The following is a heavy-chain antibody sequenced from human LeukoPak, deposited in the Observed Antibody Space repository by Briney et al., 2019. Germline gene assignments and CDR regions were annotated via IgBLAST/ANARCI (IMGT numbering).Heavy chain of an antibody. V-gene: IGHV3-33*08. D-gene: IGHD6-13*01. Sequence: GGSLRLSCAASGFTFSSYAMSWVRQAPGKGLEWVAVIWYDGSNKYYADSVKGRFTISRDNSKNTLYLQMNSLRAEDTAVYYCARGPLKHSSSWYGSYWGQGTLVTVSS. J-gene: IGHJ4*02. CDR3: ARGPLKHSSSWYGSY. CDR2: IWYDGSNK. CDR1: GFTFSSYA.